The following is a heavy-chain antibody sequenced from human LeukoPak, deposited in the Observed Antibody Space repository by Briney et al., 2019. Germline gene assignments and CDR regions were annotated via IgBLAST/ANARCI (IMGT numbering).Heavy chain of an antibody. Sequence: SETLSLTCTVSGDSISSSSYYWGWIRQPPGKGLEWIGSIYYSVTTYYNPSLKSRVTISVDTSKNQFSLKLSSVTAADTAVYYCARDRLRWPKIDYWGQGTLVTVSS. J-gene: IGHJ4*02. V-gene: IGHV4-39*07. CDR2: IYYSVTT. D-gene: IGHD4-23*01. CDR3: ARDRLRWPKIDY. CDR1: GDSISSSSYY.